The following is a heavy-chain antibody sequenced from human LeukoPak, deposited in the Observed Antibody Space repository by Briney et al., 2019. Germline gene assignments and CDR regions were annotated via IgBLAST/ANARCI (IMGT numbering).Heavy chain of an antibody. V-gene: IGHV3-74*01. D-gene: IGHD6-19*01. CDR3: VSESGIAVAGIDY. CDR2: INSDGSST. Sequence: GGSLRLSCAASGFTFSDYYMTWIRQAPGKGLVWVSRINSDGSSTNYADSVKGRFTISRDNAKNTLYLQMNSLRAEDTAIYYCVSESGIAVAGIDYWGQGTLVTVSS. J-gene: IGHJ4*02. CDR1: GFTFSDYY.